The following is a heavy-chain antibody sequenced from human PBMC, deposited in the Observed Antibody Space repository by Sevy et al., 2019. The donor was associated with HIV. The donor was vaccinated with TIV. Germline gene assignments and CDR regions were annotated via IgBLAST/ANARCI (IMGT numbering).Heavy chain of an antibody. CDR1: GGTFSSYA. D-gene: IGHD2-15*01. Sequence: ASVKVSCKASGGTFSSYAISWVRQAPGQGLEWMGGIIPIFGTANYSQKFQGRVTITADESTSTAYMELSSLRSEDTAMYYCARAPGAYCSGGSCYAPPDYWGQGTLVTVSS. V-gene: IGHV1-69*13. J-gene: IGHJ4*02. CDR3: ARAPGAYCSGGSCYAPPDY. CDR2: IIPIFGTA.